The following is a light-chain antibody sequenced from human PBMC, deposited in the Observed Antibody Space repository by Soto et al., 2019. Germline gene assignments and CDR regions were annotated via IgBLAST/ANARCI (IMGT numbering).Light chain of an antibody. Sequence: DIQITQSPSSLSASVGDRVTITCRASQTISTYLNWYQQKPGKAPKLLIHAASSLQSGVPSRFSGSGSGTDFTLTISSLQPEDFANYYCQQSYRAPLTFGPGTKVDIK. V-gene: IGKV1-39*01. CDR3: QQSYRAPLT. CDR2: AAS. CDR1: QTISTY. J-gene: IGKJ3*01.